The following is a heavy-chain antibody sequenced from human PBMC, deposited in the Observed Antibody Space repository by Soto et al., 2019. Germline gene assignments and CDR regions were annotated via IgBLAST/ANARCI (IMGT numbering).Heavy chain of an antibody. D-gene: IGHD5-18*01. CDR2: IYYSGST. J-gene: IGHJ4*02. Sequence: SETLSLTCTVSGGSISSSSYYWGWIRQPPGKGLEWIGSIYYSGSTYYNPSLKSRVTISVDTSKNQFSLKLSSVTAADTAVYYCARHGAKRIQLKAPFDYWGQGTLVTVS. V-gene: IGHV4-39*01. CDR1: GGSISSSSYY. CDR3: ARHGAKRIQLKAPFDY.